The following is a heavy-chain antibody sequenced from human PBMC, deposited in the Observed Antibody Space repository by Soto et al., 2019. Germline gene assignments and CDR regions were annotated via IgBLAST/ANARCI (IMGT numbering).Heavy chain of an antibody. J-gene: IGHJ4*02. CDR3: ARGSSELGY. CDR1: GFTFGTYG. V-gene: IGHV3-23*01. CDR2: ITGGNT. Sequence: PGGSLRLSCAASGFTFGTYGMGWVRQAPGKGLEWVSTITGGNTYYAASVKGRFTISRDNYKNTLYLQMSSLRAEDTALYYCARGSSELGYWGQGTLVTVSS. D-gene: IGHD3-10*01.